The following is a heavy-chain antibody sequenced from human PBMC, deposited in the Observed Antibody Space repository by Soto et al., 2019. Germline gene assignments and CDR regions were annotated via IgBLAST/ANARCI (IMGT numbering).Heavy chain of an antibody. CDR2: IKPSAGRR. D-gene: IGHD1-7*01. J-gene: IGHJ6*01. CDR3: ARDNPNGNYAVGAMDV. Sequence: QVQLVQSGAEVKKPGASVKVSCKASGYTLTDYFLHWVRQAPGQGLEWMGMIKPSAGRRGNAQKLQGRATVTWDTSTSTVYMELSSLRSEDTAVYYCARDNPNGNYAVGAMDVWGQGTTVTVSS. CDR1: GYTLTDYF. V-gene: IGHV1-46*01.